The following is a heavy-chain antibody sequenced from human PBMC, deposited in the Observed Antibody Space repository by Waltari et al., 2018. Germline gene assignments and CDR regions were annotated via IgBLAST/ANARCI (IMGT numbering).Heavy chain of an antibody. V-gene: IGHV1-24*01. D-gene: IGHD1-1*01. CDR1: GYRLRDIS. CDR3: ATRLVGVGTLLFVM. J-gene: IGHJ3*02. Sequence: QVQLVQSGAEVKNPGAYVKVSCKVSGYRLRDISRNWVRQAPGKGLEWMGGFEPEDGETIYAQKFQGRVTMTEDTSTDTAYMELSNLRSEDTAVYYCATRLVGVGTLLFVMWGQGTRVTVSS. CDR2: FEPEDGET.